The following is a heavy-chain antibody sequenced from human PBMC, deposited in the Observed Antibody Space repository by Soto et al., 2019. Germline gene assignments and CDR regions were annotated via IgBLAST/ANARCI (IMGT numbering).Heavy chain of an antibody. CDR1: GFTFSSYA. J-gene: IGHJ4*02. V-gene: IGHV4-34*01. Sequence: GSLRLSCAASGFTFSSYAMSWVRQPPGKGLEWIGEINHSGSTNYNPSLKSRVTISVDTSKNQFSLKLSSVTAADTAVYYCARGYGDIVVVPAALFRYYFDYWGQGTLVTVSS. D-gene: IGHD2-2*01. CDR3: ARGYGDIVVVPAALFRYYFDY. CDR2: INHSGST.